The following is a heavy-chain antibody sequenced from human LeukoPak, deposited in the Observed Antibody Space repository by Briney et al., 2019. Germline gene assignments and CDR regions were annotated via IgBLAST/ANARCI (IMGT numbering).Heavy chain of an antibody. V-gene: IGHV1-8*01. CDR2: MNPNSGNT. Sequence: ASVKVSCKASGYTFTSYDINWVRQATGQGLEWMGWMNPNSGNTGYAQKFQGRVTMTRDTSISTAYMELSSLRSEDTAVYYCARGGPGYCSSTCCFYPYYYYYGMDVWGQGTTVTVSS. D-gene: IGHD2-2*01. J-gene: IGHJ6*02. CDR3: ARGGPGYCSSTCCFYPYYYYYGMDV. CDR1: GYTFTSYD.